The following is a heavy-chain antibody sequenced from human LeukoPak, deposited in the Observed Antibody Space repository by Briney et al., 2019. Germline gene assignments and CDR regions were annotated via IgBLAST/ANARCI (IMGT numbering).Heavy chain of an antibody. CDR1: GFTFSSYS. J-gene: IGHJ3*02. D-gene: IGHD2-15*01. Sequence: GGSLRLSCVASGFTFSSYSMNWVRQAPGKGLEWVSILGSSSGHINYADSVRGRVTISRDNAKNSLYLQVNSLRAEDTAVYYCAREYCSGGTCYWGAFDIWGQGTMVTVSS. CDR3: AREYCSGGTCYWGAFDI. V-gene: IGHV3-21*01. CDR2: LGSSSGHI.